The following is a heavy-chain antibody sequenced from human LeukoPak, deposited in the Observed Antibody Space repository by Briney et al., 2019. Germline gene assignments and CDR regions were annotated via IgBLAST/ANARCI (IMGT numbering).Heavy chain of an antibody. CDR2: ISAYNGNT. D-gene: IGHD6-19*01. J-gene: IGHJ5*02. CDR3: AGGRDSSGWYPGWFDP. V-gene: IGHV1-18*01. CDR1: GYTFTSYA. Sequence: ASVKVSCKASGYTFTSYAMNWVRQAPGQGLEWMGWISAYNGNTNYAQKLQGRVTMTTDTSTSTAYMELRSLRSDDTAVYYCAGGRDSSGWYPGWFDPWGQGTLVTVSS.